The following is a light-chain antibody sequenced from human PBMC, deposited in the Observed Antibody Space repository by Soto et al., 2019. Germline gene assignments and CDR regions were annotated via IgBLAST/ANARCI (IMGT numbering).Light chain of an antibody. V-gene: IGLV2-14*03. J-gene: IGLJ2*01. CDR2: DVS. CDR1: SSDVGGYNY. Sequence: QSALTQPASVSGSPGQSITISCTGTSSDVGGYNYVSWYQQHPGKAPKVIIYDVSNRPSGVSNRFSGSKSGNTATLTISGLQAEDEADYYCNSYTRTSTLVFGGGTKVTVL. CDR3: NSYTRTSTLV.